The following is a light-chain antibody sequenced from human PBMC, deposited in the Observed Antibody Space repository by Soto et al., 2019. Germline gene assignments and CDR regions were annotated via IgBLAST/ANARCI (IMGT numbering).Light chain of an antibody. CDR2: AAS. Sequence: QMTQSPSTLSASVGDRVTITCRASQSVNGWLAWYQQKPGKAPKLLIYAASNLESGVPSRFSGSGSGTEFTLTISSLQPDDSATYYCQRYNSNPWTFGQGTKVEVK. V-gene: IGKV1-5*01. CDR3: QRYNSNPWT. J-gene: IGKJ1*01. CDR1: QSVNGW.